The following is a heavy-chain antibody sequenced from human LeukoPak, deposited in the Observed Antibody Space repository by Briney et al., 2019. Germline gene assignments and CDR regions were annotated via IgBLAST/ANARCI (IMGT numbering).Heavy chain of an antibody. D-gene: IGHD3-22*01. J-gene: IGHJ4*02. CDR3: ARDLRLYDSSGGLCY. Sequence: GGSLRLSCAASGFTFSSYSMNWVRQAPGKGLEWVSSISSSSSYIYYADSVKGRFTISRDNAKNSLYLQMNSLRAEDTAVYYCARDLRLYDSSGGLCYWGQGTLVTVSS. CDR2: ISSSSSYI. V-gene: IGHV3-21*01. CDR1: GFTFSSYS.